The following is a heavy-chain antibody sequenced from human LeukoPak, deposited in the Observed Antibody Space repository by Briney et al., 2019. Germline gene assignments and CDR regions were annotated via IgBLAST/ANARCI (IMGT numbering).Heavy chain of an antibody. CDR1: GFTFSSFG. D-gene: IGHD2-21*01. V-gene: IGHV3-33*06. CDR2: IWYDGGNT. J-gene: IGHJ4*02. Sequence: GGSLRLSCAASGFTFSSFGMHWVRQAPDKGLEWVAVIWYDGGNTYYADSVKGRFTVSRDNSKNTLYLQMNSLRVEDTAVYYCAKVGDSTFDYWGQGTLDTVSS. CDR3: AKVGDSTFDY.